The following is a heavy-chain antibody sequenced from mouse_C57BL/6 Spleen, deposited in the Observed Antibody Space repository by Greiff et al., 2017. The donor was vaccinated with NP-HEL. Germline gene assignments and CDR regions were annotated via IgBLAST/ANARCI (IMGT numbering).Heavy chain of an antibody. V-gene: IGHV1-64*01. CDR1: GYTFTSYW. D-gene: IGHD1-1*01. CDR3: ARGHDYGSSRDAMDY. J-gene: IGHJ4*01. Sequence: VQLQQSGAELVKPGASVKLSCKASGYTFTSYWMHWVKQRPGQGLEWIGMIHPNSGSTNYNEKFKSKATLTVDKSSSTAYMQLSSLTSEDSAVYYCARGHDYGSSRDAMDYWGQGTSVTVAS. CDR2: IHPNSGST.